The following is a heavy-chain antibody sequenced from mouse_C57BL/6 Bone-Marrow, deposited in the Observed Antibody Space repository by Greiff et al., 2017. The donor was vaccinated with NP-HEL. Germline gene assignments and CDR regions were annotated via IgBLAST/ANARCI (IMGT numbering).Heavy chain of an antibody. V-gene: IGHV5-6*01. Sequence: EVKLMESGGDLVKPGGSLKLSCAASGFTFSSYGMSWVRQTPDKRLEWVATISSGGSYTYYPDSVKGRFTISRDNAKNTLYLQMSSLKSEDTAMYYCARLTTVHWGQGTTLTVSS. J-gene: IGHJ2*01. CDR1: GFTFSSYG. CDR3: ARLTTVH. D-gene: IGHD1-1*01. CDR2: ISSGGSYT.